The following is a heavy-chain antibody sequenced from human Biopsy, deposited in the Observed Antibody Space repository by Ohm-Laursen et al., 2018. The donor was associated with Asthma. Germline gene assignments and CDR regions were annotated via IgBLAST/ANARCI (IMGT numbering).Heavy chain of an antibody. J-gene: IGHJ6*02. V-gene: IGHV1-69*13. Sequence: SVKVSCKASGGTFGNYAISWVRQAPGQGLEWMGGLIPVLGTPDHAQMFEGRVTITADESTSTAYMELSSLSSEDTAVYYCARGYSGSDRIVYYYSGLEVWGQGTTVTVSS. CDR2: LIPVLGTP. D-gene: IGHD5-12*01. CDR1: GGTFGNYA. CDR3: ARGYSGSDRIVYYYSGLEV.